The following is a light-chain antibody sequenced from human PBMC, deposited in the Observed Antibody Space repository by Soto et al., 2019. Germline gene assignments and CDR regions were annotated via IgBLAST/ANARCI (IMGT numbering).Light chain of an antibody. J-gene: IGKJ1*01. Sequence: EIVLTQSPDTVSVSPGERVTLSCRASQNIFSNYLAWYQQKPGQAPRLLIYGASTTATGIADRFSGGGSGTDFTLTISRLEPEDFAVYHCQQYGRSWTFGQGTKVDIK. CDR2: GAS. CDR3: QQYGRSWT. CDR1: QNIFSNY. V-gene: IGKV3-20*01.